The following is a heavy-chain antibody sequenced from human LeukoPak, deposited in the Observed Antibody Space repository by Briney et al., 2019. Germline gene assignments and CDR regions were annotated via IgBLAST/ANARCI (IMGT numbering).Heavy chain of an antibody. J-gene: IGHJ4*02. Sequence: SETLSLTCTVSGGSISSGGYCWSWIRQHPGTGLEWIGYIYYSGSTYYNPSLKSRVTISVDTSKNQFSLKLSSVTAADTAVYYCARKTTVNTNYFDYWGQGTLVTVSS. CDR2: IYYSGST. CDR3: ARKTTVNTNYFDY. D-gene: IGHD4-17*01. CDR1: GGSISSGGYC. V-gene: IGHV4-31*03.